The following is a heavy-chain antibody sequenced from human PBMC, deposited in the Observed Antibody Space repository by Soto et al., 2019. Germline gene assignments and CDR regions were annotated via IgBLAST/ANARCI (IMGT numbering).Heavy chain of an antibody. Sequence: VQLVESGGGLVQPGGSLRLSCAASGFTFSSYDMHWVRQAPGKGLEWVAVIWDDGSNKYYADSVKGRFTISRDNSKNTLYLQMNSLRAEDTAVYFCAKGNRPDFDYWGQGTLVTVSS. D-gene: IGHD6-6*01. CDR2: IWDDGSNK. J-gene: IGHJ4*02. CDR3: AKGNRPDFDY. CDR1: GFTFSSYD. V-gene: IGHV3-33*06.